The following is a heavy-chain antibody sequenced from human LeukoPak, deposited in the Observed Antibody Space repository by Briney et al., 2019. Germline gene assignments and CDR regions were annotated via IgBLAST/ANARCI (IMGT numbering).Heavy chain of an antibody. J-gene: IGHJ4*02. CDR3: AREEVAAAGTPFDY. D-gene: IGHD6-13*01. V-gene: IGHV4-31*03. Sequence: SETLSLTCTVSGGSISSGGYYWSWIRQHPGKGLEWIGYIYYSGSTNYNPSLKSRVTISVDTSKNQFSLKLSSVTAADTAVYYCAREEVAAAGTPFDYWGQGTLVTVSS. CDR2: IYYSGST. CDR1: GGSISSGGYY.